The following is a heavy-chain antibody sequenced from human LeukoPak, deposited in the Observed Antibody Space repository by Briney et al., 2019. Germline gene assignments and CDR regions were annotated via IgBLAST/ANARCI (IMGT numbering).Heavy chain of an antibody. CDR1: GFTFSSYA. D-gene: IGHD4-23*01. CDR2: ISGSGGST. J-gene: IGHJ4*02. V-gene: IGHV3-23*01. Sequence: PGGSLRLSCAASGFTFSSYAMSWVRQAPGKGLEWVSAISGSGGSTYYADSVKGRFTISRDNFKNTLYLQMNSLRAEDTAVYYCAKFFPDYGGNSGLDYWGQGTLVTVSS. CDR3: AKFFPDYGGNSGLDY.